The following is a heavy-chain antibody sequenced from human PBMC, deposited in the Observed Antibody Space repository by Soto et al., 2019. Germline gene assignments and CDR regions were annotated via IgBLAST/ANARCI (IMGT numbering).Heavy chain of an antibody. CDR2: IYYSGST. CDR1: GGSISSGGYY. Sequence: SETLSLTCTVSGGSISSGGYYWTWIRQPPGKGLEWIGSIYYSGSTYYNPSLKSRVTISVDTSKNQFSLKLSSVTAADTAVYYCARLRDYDSSGPKNLFDYWGQGTLVTVSS. V-gene: IGHV4-39*07. J-gene: IGHJ4*02. D-gene: IGHD3-22*01. CDR3: ARLRDYDSSGPKNLFDY.